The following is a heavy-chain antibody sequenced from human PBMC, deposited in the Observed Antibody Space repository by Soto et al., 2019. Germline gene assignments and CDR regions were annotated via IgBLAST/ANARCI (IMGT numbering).Heavy chain of an antibody. J-gene: IGHJ4*02. D-gene: IGHD3-9*01. V-gene: IGHV1-18*01. Sequence: QVQLVQSGAEVKKPGASVKVSCKASGYTFTSYGISWVRQAPGQGLEWMGWISAYNGNTNYAQKLQGRVTMTTDTSTSTAYMKLRSLRSDDTAVYYCARDPVLIWTGYYGRFDYWGQGTLVTVSS. CDR1: GYTFTSYG. CDR3: ARDPVLIWTGYYGRFDY. CDR2: ISAYNGNT.